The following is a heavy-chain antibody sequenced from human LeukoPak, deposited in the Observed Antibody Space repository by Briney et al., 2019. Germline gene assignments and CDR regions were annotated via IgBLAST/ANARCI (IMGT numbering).Heavy chain of an antibody. Sequence: ASVKVSCKASGYTFTNYAIHWVRQAPGQRLEWMGWINAGNGDTKYSQEFQDRVTMTRDTSTSTVYMELSSLRSEDTAVYYCARGKSSSWYHALGYWGQGTLVTVSS. CDR3: ARGKSSSWYHALGY. V-gene: IGHV1-3*03. J-gene: IGHJ4*02. D-gene: IGHD6-13*01. CDR1: GYTFTNYA. CDR2: INAGNGDT.